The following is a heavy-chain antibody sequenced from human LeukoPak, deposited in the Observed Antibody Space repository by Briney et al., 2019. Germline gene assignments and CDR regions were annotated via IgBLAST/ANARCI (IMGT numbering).Heavy chain of an antibody. CDR2: IAYDGSNK. Sequence: RGSLRLSCAASGFTFSSYAMHWVSQAPGKGLEWVAVIAYDGSNKYYADSVKGRFTISRDNSKNTLYLQMNSLGAEDTAVYYCARETLGGNWNYGLGYYFDYWGQGTLVTVSS. D-gene: IGHD1-7*01. V-gene: IGHV3-30-3*01. J-gene: IGHJ4*02. CDR3: ARETLGGNWNYGLGYYFDY. CDR1: GFTFSSYA.